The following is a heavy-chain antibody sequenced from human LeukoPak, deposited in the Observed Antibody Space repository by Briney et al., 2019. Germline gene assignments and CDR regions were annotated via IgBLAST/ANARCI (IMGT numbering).Heavy chain of an antibody. CDR1: GFTFSDYY. Sequence: KPGGSLRLSCAASGFTFSDYYMSWIRQAPGKGLEWVSYISSSGSTIYYADSVKGRFTISRDNAKNSLYLQMNSLRAEDTAVYYCARDRDFWTPVSYYYYYMDVWGKGTTVTVSS. D-gene: IGHD3-3*01. V-gene: IGHV3-11*04. CDR3: ARDRDFWTPVSYYYYYMDV. CDR2: ISSSGSTI. J-gene: IGHJ6*03.